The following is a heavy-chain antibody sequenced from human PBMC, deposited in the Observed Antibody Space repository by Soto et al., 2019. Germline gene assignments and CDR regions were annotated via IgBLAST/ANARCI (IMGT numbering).Heavy chain of an antibody. V-gene: IGHV1-69*13. D-gene: IGHD3-22*01. CDR2: IIPIFGTA. CDR1: GGTFSSYS. CDR3: ARVSNYYDSSGYYY. Sequence: GGSVKVSCKASGGTFSSYSISWVRQAPGQGLEWMGGIIPIFGTANYAQKFQGRVTITADESTSTAYMELSSLRSEDTAVYYCARVSNYYDSSGYYYWGQGTLVTVSS. J-gene: IGHJ4*02.